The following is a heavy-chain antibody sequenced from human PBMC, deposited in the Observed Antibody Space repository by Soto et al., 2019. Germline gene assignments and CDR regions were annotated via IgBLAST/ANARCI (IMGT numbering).Heavy chain of an antibody. D-gene: IGHD3-3*01. CDR1: GFTFSSYA. V-gene: IGHV3-23*01. Sequence: HPGGSLRLSCAASGFTFSSYAMSWVRQAPGKGLEWVSAISGSGGSTYYADSVKGRFTISRDNSKNTLYLQMNSLRAEDTAVYYCAKDSVVSTIGPYYFDYWGQGTLVTVSS. CDR2: ISGSGGST. CDR3: AKDSVVSTIGPYYFDY. J-gene: IGHJ4*02.